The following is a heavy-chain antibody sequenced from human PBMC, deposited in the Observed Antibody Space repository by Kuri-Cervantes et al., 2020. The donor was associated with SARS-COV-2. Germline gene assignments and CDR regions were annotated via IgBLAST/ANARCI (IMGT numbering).Heavy chain of an antibody. V-gene: IGHV3-66*03. J-gene: IGHJ3*02. CDR3: ARDGDYGDYGNAFDI. CDR1: GFTVSSNY. CDR2: IYSCGST. D-gene: IGHD4-17*01. Sequence: GGSLRLSCAASGFTVSSNYMSWVRQAPGKGLEWVSVIYSCGSTYYADSVKGRFTISRDNSKNTLNLQMSSLRAEDTAVYYCARDGDYGDYGNAFDIWGQGTMVTVSS.